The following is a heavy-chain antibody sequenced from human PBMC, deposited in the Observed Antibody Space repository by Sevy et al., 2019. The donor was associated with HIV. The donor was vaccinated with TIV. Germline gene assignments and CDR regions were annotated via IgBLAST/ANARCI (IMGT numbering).Heavy chain of an antibody. D-gene: IGHD6-6*01. CDR3: ARDRSIAARLGYYFDY. CDR2: ISSSGSTI. Sequence: GGSLRLSCAASGFTFSDYYMSWIRQAPGKGLEWVSYISSSGSTIYYADSVKGRFTISRDNAKNSLYLQMNSLRAEDTAVYYCARDRSIAARLGYYFDYWGQGTLVTVSS. J-gene: IGHJ4*02. CDR1: GFTFSDYY. V-gene: IGHV3-11*01.